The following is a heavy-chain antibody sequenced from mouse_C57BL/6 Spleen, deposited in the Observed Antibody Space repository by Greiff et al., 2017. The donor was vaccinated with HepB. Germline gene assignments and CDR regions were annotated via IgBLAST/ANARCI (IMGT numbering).Heavy chain of an antibody. D-gene: IGHD2-1*01. J-gene: IGHJ1*03. CDR3: ARHEEEGYGNAGYFDV. V-gene: IGHV1-62-2*01. Sequence: VKLMESGAELVKPGASVKLSCKASGYTFTEYTIHWVKQRSGQGLEWIGWFYPGSGSIKYNEKFKDKATLTADKSSSTVYMELSRLTSEDSAVYFCARHEEEGYGNAGYFDVWGTGTTVTVSS. CDR1: GYTFTEYT. CDR2: FYPGSGSI.